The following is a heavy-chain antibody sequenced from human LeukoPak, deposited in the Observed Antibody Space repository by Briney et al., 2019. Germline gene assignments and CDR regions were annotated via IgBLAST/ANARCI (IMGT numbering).Heavy chain of an antibody. Sequence: GGSLRLSCAASGFTFRSYSLNWVRQAAGRGLEGVSSISSSSSYIYYADSVKGRFTISRDNAKNSLYLQMNSLRAEDTAVYYCARGGVRRRPEARPDYWGQGTLVTVSS. CDR3: ARGGVRRRPEARPDY. CDR1: GFTFRSYS. J-gene: IGHJ4*02. D-gene: IGHD3-10*01. V-gene: IGHV3-21*01. CDR2: ISSSSSYI.